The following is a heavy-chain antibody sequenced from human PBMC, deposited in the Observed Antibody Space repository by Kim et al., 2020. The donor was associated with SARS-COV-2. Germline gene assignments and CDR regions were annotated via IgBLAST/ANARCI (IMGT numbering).Heavy chain of an antibody. D-gene: IGHD5-12*01. CDR2: IDTSSNFI. CDR1: GFIFSDFS. CDR3: VQGGYGTQIDH. Sequence: GGSLRLSCAASGFIFSDFSMNWVRQAPGKGLEWVSSIDTSSNFIKYADSVRGRFTISRDNAKNSLYLQMNSLRAEDTAVYYCVQGGYGTQIDHWGQGTLVAVSS. J-gene: IGHJ4*02. V-gene: IGHV3-21*01.